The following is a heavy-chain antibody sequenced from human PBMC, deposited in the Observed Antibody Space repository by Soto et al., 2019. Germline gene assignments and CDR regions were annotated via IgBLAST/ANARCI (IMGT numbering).Heavy chain of an antibody. V-gene: IGHV4-30-4*01. CDR3: VSNLAHAYSSNV. D-gene: IGHD6-13*01. Sequence: QVQLQESGPGLVKPSQTLSLACSVSGAIVTGGEIYWSWVRQAPGKGLEWMGYVSDSGVTYYTPARSSRVTVTLDRPNNEDSLKLSSVAAADTAVYFCVSNLAHAYSSNVWGHGTMVTVSS. CDR1: GAIVTGGEIY. CDR2: VSDSGVT. J-gene: IGHJ3*01.